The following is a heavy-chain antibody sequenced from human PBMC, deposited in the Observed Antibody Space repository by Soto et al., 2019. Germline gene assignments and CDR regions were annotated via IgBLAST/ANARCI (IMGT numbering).Heavy chain of an antibody. CDR3: ERRGGYYGPLGY. CDR1: GFTVSNNY. CDR2: IYSDEST. J-gene: IGHJ4*02. D-gene: IGHD4-17*01. Sequence: EVPLVESGGGLVQPGGSLRLSCAVSGFTVSNNYMTWVRQAPGEALEWVSVIYSDESTYYADSVKGRFTISRDNSKNTQYLQMNRMRAEDTAVYYCERRGGYYGPLGYWGQGTLVTVSS. V-gene: IGHV3-66*04.